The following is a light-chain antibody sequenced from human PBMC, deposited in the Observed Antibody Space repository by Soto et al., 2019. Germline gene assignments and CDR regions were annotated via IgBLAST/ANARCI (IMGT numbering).Light chain of an antibody. V-gene: IGLV2-14*01. CDR2: EVS. J-gene: IGLJ3*02. CDR3: ASYARSTTLVV. Sequence: QSALTQPASVSGSPGQSITISCTGTNSDVGGYNYVSWYQQHPGKAPELMIYEVSNRPSGVSSRFSGSKSGNTASLTISGLQAEDEADYYCASYARSTTLVVFGGGTKVTVL. CDR1: NSDVGGYNY.